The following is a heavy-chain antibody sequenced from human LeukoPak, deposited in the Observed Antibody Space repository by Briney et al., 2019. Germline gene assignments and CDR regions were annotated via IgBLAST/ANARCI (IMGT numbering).Heavy chain of an antibody. J-gene: IGHJ6*03. CDR2: ISAYNGNT. Sequence: ASVKVSCKASGYTFTSYGISWVRKAPGQGLEWMGWISAYNGNTNYAQKLQGRVTMTTDTSTSTAYMELRSLRSDDTAVYYCARDIRYCSSTSCYTGHMDVWGKGTTVTVSS. CDR1: GYTFTSYG. D-gene: IGHD2-2*02. V-gene: IGHV1-18*01. CDR3: ARDIRYCSSTSCYTGHMDV.